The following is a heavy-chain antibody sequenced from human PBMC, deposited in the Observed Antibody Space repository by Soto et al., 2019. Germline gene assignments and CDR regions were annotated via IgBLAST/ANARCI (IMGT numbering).Heavy chain of an antibody. CDR2: IRCWGGSA. CDR1: GFNFKKFA. V-gene: IGHV3-23*01. J-gene: IGHJ4*02. Sequence: EVQLLESGGGVVQPGGSLRLSCVASGFNFKKFAMAWVRQAAGEGLEWVSGIRCWGGSASYADSVKGRFSIARDDSKNTVSLQLNSLRVEDTAQYYCAKADGQQWLIPHLDNWGQGTLVTVS. D-gene: IGHD6-19*01. CDR3: AKADGQQWLIPHLDN.